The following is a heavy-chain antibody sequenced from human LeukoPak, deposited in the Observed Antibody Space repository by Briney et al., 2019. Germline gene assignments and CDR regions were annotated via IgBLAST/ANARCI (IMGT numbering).Heavy chain of an antibody. J-gene: IGHJ4*02. D-gene: IGHD4-17*01. CDR2: IYPSDSDT. V-gene: IGHV5-51*01. Sequence: GESLKISCKGSGYSFSNYWIGWVRQMPGKGLEWMGIIYPSDSDTRYSPSFQGQVTISADKSISTAYLQWSSLKASDTAIYYCARHLRGTTVRTAAAFWGQGTLVTVSS. CDR3: ARHLRGTTVRTAAAF. CDR1: GYSFSNYW.